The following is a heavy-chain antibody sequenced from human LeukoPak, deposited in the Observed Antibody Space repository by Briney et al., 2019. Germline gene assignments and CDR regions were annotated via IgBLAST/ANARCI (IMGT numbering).Heavy chain of an antibody. V-gene: IGHV3-23*01. CDR2: ISRSGGST. J-gene: IGHJ3*01. D-gene: IGHD3/OR15-3a*01. CDR1: GFTLTNYD. CDR3: ARKGAGLDAFDL. Sequence: PGGSLRLSCAVSGFTLTNYDISWVRQAPGKGLEWVSSISRSGGSTHYADSVKGRFVISRDTSKNTLHLQMNSLTAGDTAVYYCARKGAGLDAFDLWGQGTVVTVSS.